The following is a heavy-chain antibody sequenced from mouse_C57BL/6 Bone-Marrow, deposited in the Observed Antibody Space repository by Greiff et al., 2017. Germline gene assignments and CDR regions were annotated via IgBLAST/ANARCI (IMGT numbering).Heavy chain of an antibody. CDR2: ISDGGSYT. J-gene: IGHJ3*01. CDR1: GFTFSSYA. D-gene: IGHD4-1*01. CDR3: ARERRGANWDPAWFAY. Sequence: EVQLVESGGGLVKPGGSLKLSCAASGFTFSSYAMSWVRQTPEKRLEWVATISDGGSYTYYPDNVKGRFTISRDNAKNNLYLQMSHLKSEDTAMYYWARERRGANWDPAWFAYWGQGTLGTVSA. V-gene: IGHV5-4*01.